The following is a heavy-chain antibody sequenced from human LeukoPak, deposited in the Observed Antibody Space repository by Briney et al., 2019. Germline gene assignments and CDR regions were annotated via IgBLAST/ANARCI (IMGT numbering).Heavy chain of an antibody. CDR3: ARGVRSSSWYSYYYYDYYMDV. Sequence: ASVKVSFKASGGTFSSYAISWVRQAPGQGLEWMGGIIPIFGTANYAQKFQGRVTITTDESTSTAYMELSSLRSEDTAVYYCARGVRSSSWYSYYYYDYYMDVWGKGTTVTVSS. D-gene: IGHD6-13*01. V-gene: IGHV1-69*05. CDR1: GGTFSSYA. CDR2: IIPIFGTA. J-gene: IGHJ6*03.